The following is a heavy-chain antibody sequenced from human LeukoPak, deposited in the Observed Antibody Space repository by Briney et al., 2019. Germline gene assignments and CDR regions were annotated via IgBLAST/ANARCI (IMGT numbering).Heavy chain of an antibody. J-gene: IGHJ4*02. Sequence: PGGSLRLSCAASGFTFDEYGMSWVRQAPGKGLEWVGIMSNSGENTFYGEAVKGRFTISRDNSQNTLYLQMNSLRPEDTAVYYCAKGGASVTRYVDYWGQGTLVTVSS. CDR2: MSNSGENT. V-gene: IGHV3-30*18. D-gene: IGHD4-17*01. CDR3: AKGGASVTRYVDY. CDR1: GFTFDEYG.